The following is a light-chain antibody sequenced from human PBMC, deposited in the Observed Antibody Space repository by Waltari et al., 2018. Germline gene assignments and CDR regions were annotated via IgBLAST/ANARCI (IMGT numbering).Light chain of an antibody. J-gene: IGLJ3*02. V-gene: IGLV3-25*03. Sequence: SYELTQPPSVSASPGQTARTTCSGDALPKLQAYWYQQKPGQAPILVIYKDSERPSGSPERFSGSSSGTIVTLTISGVQAEDEADYYCQSADTSGSRWVFGGGTKLTVL. CDR3: QSADTSGSRWV. CDR1: ALPKLQ. CDR2: KDS.